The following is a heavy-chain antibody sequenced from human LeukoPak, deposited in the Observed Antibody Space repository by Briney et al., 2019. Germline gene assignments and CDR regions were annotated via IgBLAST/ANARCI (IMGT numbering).Heavy chain of an antibody. CDR1: GGSISSYY. J-gene: IGHJ4*02. CDR3: ARLRMVRGVIRPTRQYYFDY. CDR2: IYYSGST. D-gene: IGHD3-10*01. Sequence: SETLSLTCTVSGGSISSYYWSWIRQPPGKGLEWIGYIYYSGSTNYNPSLKSRVTISVDTSKNQFSLKLSSVTAADTAVYYCARLRMVRGVIRPTRQYYFDYWGQGTLVTVSS. V-gene: IGHV4-59*08.